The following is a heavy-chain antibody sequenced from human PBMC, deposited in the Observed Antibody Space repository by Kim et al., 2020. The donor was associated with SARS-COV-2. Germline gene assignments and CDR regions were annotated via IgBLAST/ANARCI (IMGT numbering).Heavy chain of an antibody. CDR3: AREGLWFGTAPDYYYYYGMDV. CDR1: GYTFTSYY. D-gene: IGHD3-10*01. V-gene: IGHV1-46*01. Sequence: ASVKVSCKASGYTFTSYYMHWVRQAPGQGLEWMGIINPSGGSTSYAQKFQGRVTMTRDTSTSTVYMELSSLRSEDTAVYYCAREGLWFGTAPDYYYYYGMDVWGQGTTVTVSS. CDR2: INPSGGST. J-gene: IGHJ6*02.